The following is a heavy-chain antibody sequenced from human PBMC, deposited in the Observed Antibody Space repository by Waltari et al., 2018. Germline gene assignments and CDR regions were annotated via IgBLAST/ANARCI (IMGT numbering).Heavy chain of an antibody. D-gene: IGHD1-26*01. Sequence: QLQLQESGPGLVKPSETLSLTCTVSGGSISSSRYYRGWIRQPPGKGLEWIGGIYYSGSTYYNPSLKSRVTISVDTSKNQFSLKLSSVTAADTAVYYCARGAGSRTRRAFDIWGQGTMVTVSS. CDR3: ARGAGSRTRRAFDI. CDR1: GGSISSSRYY. CDR2: IYYSGST. V-gene: IGHV4-39*07. J-gene: IGHJ3*02.